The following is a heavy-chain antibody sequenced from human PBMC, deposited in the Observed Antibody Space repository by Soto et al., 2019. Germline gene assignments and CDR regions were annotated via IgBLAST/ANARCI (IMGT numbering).Heavy chain of an antibody. CDR2: ISGSGGST. CDR1: GFTFSSYA. Sequence: SLRLSCAASGFTFSSYAMSWVRQAPGKGLEWVSAISGSGGSTYYADSVKGRFTISRDNSKNTLYLQMNSLRAEDTAVYYCAKPSPNYDSSGYRPFDYWGQGTLVTVSS. V-gene: IGHV3-23*01. J-gene: IGHJ4*02. CDR3: AKPSPNYDSSGYRPFDY. D-gene: IGHD3-22*01.